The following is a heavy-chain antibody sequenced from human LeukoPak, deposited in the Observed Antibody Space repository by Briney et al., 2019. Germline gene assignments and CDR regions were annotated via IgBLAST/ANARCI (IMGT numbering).Heavy chain of an antibody. CDR1: GYTLTELS. V-gene: IGHV1-24*01. CDR2: FDPKDGET. Sequence: ASVKVSCKVSGYTLTELSMHWVRQAPGKGLEWMGGFDPKDGETIYAQKFQGRVTMTEDTSTDTAYMELSSLRSEDTAVYYCARGDIVVVPAAIDGWGYYYYYGMDVWGQGTTVTVSS. J-gene: IGHJ6*02. CDR3: ARGDIVVVPAAIDGWGYYYYYGMDV. D-gene: IGHD2-2*01.